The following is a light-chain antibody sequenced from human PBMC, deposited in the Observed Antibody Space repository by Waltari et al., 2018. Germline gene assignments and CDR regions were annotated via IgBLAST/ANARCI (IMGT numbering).Light chain of an antibody. CDR3: QQYYSTPLT. J-gene: IGKJ4*01. CDR2: WAS. Sequence: DIVMTQSPDSLAVSLGERATINCKSSQSVLYSSANKSYLHWYQQKPGQPPKLLIYWASTRESGVPDRISGAGSGTDFTLTISSLQSEDVAVYYCQQYYSTPLTFGGGTKVEIK. CDR1: QSVLYSSANKSY. V-gene: IGKV4-1*01.